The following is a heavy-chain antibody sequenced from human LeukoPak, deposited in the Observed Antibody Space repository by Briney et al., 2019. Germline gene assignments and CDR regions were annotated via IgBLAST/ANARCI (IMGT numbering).Heavy chain of an antibody. Sequence: GGSLRLSCAASGFTFSSYWMHWVRQAPGKGLVWVSRINSDGSSTSYADSVKGRFTISRDNAKNTLYLQMNSLRAEDTAVYYCARVKGYYDSSGYPTDAFDIWGQGTMVTVSS. V-gene: IGHV3-74*01. CDR1: GFTFSSYW. D-gene: IGHD3-22*01. CDR2: INSDGSST. CDR3: ARVKGYYDSSGYPTDAFDI. J-gene: IGHJ3*02.